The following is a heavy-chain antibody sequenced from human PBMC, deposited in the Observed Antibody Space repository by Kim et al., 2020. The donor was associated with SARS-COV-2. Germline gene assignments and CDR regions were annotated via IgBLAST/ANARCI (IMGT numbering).Heavy chain of an antibody. D-gene: IGHD7-27*01. Sequence: YSPSFQGQVTISADKSISTAYLQWSSLKASDTAMYYCARPRMGKNDAFDIWGQGTMVTVSS. CDR3: ARPRMGKNDAFDI. V-gene: IGHV5-51*01. J-gene: IGHJ3*02.